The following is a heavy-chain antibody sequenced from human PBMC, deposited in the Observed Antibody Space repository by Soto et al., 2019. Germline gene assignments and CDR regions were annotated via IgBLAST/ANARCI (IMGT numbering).Heavy chain of an antibody. CDR3: ARGNVGITIFNPWKHYYYYGMDV. V-gene: IGHV1-69*12. D-gene: IGHD3-3*01. CDR2: IIPIFGTA. Sequence: QVQLVQSGAEVKKPGSSVKVSCKASGGTFSSYAISWVRQAPGQGLEWMGGIIPIFGTANYAQKFQGRVTITADESTSTAYMELSSLRSEDTAVYYCARGNVGITIFNPWKHYYYYGMDVWGQGTTVTVSS. CDR1: GGTFSSYA. J-gene: IGHJ6*02.